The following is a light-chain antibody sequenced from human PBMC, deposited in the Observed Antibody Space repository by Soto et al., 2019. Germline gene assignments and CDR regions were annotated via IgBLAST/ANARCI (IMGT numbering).Light chain of an antibody. J-gene: IGLJ1*01. Sequence: QSVLTQPASVSGSPGQSITISCTATSSDVGDYNSVSWYQQHPGKAPKLIIYEVSNRPSGLSNRFSGSKSGNTASLTISGLQAEDAADYYCSSYTGNTTLYVFGHGTKVTVL. CDR3: SSYTGNTTLYV. CDR1: SSDVGDYNS. CDR2: EVS. V-gene: IGLV2-14*01.